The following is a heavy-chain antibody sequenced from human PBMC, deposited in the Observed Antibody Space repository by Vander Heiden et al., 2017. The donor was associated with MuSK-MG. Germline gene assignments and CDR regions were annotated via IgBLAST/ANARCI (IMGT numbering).Heavy chain of an antibody. CDR1: GFTFRSYA. V-gene: IGHV3-23*04. D-gene: IGHD2-21*01. CDR3: ARRVNPGPGDY. CDR2: ISGSGGST. J-gene: IGHJ4*02. Sequence: EVQLVESGGGLVQPGGSLRLSCAASGFTFRSYAMSWVRQAPGKGLEWVSAISGSGGSTHVAYSVKGRFTIARDKAKHMLYLELNRISHDDTAVCCGARRVNPGPGDYWGQG.